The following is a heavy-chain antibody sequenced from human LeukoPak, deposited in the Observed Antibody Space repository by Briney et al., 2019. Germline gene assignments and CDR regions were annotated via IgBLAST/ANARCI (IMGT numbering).Heavy chain of an antibody. V-gene: IGHV4-39*01. CDR2: IHYSGST. D-gene: IGHD6-19*01. CDR1: GGSISSRNYY. J-gene: IGHJ3*02. Sequence: SETLSLTCTVSGGSISSRNYYWGWVRQPPGKGLEWTGSIHYSGSTYYDASFKSRVTMSVDTSKNQFSLKLSSVTAADTAVYYCARHYRGALAGTMGAFDIWGQGTMVTVSS. CDR3: ARHYRGALAGTMGAFDI.